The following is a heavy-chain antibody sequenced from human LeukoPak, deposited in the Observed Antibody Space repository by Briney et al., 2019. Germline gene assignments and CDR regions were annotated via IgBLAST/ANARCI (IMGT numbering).Heavy chain of an antibody. CDR2: IYYSGST. CDR1: GGSISSSSYY. J-gene: IGHJ5*02. D-gene: IGHD2-2*01. V-gene: IGHV4-39*01. CDR3: ARVGCSFTICYLNWFDP. Sequence: PSETLSLTCTVSGGSISSSSYYWGWIRQPPGKGLEWIGSIYYSGSTYYNPSLRSRVTISVDTSKNQFSLKLSSVTAADTAVYYCARVGCSFTICYLNWFDPWGQETLVTVSS.